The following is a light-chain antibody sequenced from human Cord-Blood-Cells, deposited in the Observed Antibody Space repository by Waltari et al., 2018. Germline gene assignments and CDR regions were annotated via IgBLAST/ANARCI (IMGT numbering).Light chain of an antibody. CDR2: EGS. V-gene: IGLV2-23*01. CDR3: CSYAGTNWV. CDR1: SSDVGRYNL. J-gene: IGLJ3*02. Sequence: QSALTQPASVSGSPGQSITISCTGTSSDVGRYNLLSWYQQHPGKAPKLMIYEGSKRPSGVSNRFSGSKSGNTASLTISGLQAEDEADYYCCSYAGTNWVFGGGTKLTVL.